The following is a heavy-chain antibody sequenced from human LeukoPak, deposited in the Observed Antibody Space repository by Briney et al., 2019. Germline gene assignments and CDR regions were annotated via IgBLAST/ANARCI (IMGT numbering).Heavy chain of an antibody. D-gene: IGHD6-19*01. J-gene: IGHJ4*02. CDR1: GFTFSSYA. V-gene: IGHV3-30*04. CDR2: ISYDGSNK. Sequence: RSLRLSCAASGFTFSSYAMHWVRQAPGKGLEWVAVISYDGSNKYYADSVKGRFTISRDNSKNTLYLQMNSLRAEDTAVYYCARDAKAVAGSLDYWGQGTLVTVSS. CDR3: ARDAKAVAGSLDY.